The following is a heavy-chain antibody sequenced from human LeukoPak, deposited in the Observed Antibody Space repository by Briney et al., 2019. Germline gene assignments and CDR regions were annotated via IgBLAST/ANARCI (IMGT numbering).Heavy chain of an antibody. V-gene: IGHV1-69*04. J-gene: IGHJ4*02. CDR1: GGTFSSYA. CDR3: ARGAYRSYGGGYFDY. D-gene: IGHD5-18*01. Sequence: ASVKVSCKASGGTFSSYAISWVRQAPGQGLEWMGRIIPILGIANYAQKFQGRVTITADKSTSTAYMELSSLRSEDTAVYYCARGAYRSYGGGYFDYWGQGTLVTASS. CDR2: IIPILGIA.